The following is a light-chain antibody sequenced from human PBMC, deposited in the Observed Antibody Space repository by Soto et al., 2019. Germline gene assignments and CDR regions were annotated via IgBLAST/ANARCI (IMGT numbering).Light chain of an antibody. J-gene: IGLJ2*01. Sequence: QSVLTQPPSVSAAPGQKVTISCSGSSSNVGSNYVSWYQQLPGTAPKLLIYDNNERPSGIPDRFSGSKSGTSATLGITGLQTGDEADYYCGTWDSSLSVGVFGGGTKLTVL. CDR2: DNN. V-gene: IGLV1-51*01. CDR1: SSNVGSNY. CDR3: GTWDSSLSVGV.